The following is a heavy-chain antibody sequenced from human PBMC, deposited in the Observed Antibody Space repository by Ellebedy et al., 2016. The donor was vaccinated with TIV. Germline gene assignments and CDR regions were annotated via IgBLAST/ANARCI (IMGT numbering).Heavy chain of an antibody. V-gene: IGHV3-13*01. D-gene: IGHD2-15*01. J-gene: IGHJ4*02. CDR3: ARSIRYCSGPDCFLRSPFDY. CDR1: GFTFSNYD. Sequence: GGSLRLSXAASGFTFSNYDMHWARQTTGKGLEWVSGIDSAGDTYYAGSVKGRFTISAENAKNSFYLQMNSLRAGDTAVYYCARSIRYCSGPDCFLRSPFDYWGQGTLVTVSS. CDR2: IDSAGDT.